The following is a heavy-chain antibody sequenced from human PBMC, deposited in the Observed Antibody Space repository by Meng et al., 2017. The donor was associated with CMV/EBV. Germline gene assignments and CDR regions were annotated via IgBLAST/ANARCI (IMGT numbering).Heavy chain of an antibody. CDR2: ICYSGST. J-gene: IGHJ6*02. D-gene: IGHD3-16*02. V-gene: IGHV4-59*01. CDR3: ATSSYDYVWGSYRSGDYYGMDV. Sequence: SETLSLTCTVSGGSISSYYWSWIRQPPGKGLEWIGYICYSGSTNYNPSLKSRVTISVDTSKNQFSLKLSSVTAADTAVYYCATSSYDYVWGSYRSGDYYGMDVWGQGTTVTVSS. CDR1: GGSISSYY.